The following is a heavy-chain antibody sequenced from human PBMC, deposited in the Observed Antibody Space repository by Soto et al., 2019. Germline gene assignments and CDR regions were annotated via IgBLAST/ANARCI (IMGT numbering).Heavy chain of an antibody. D-gene: IGHD4-17*01. V-gene: IGHV3-11*01. Sequence: QVQLVESGGGLVKPGGSLRLSCAASGFTFSDYYMSWIRQAPGKGLEWVSYISSSGSTIYYADSVKGRFTISRDNAKNTLYLQMNSLGAEDTAVYYCARGDAYGDYVLADYWYFALWGRGTLVTVSS. CDR2: ISSSGSTI. J-gene: IGHJ2*01. CDR3: ARGDAYGDYVLADYWYFAL. CDR1: GFTFSDYY.